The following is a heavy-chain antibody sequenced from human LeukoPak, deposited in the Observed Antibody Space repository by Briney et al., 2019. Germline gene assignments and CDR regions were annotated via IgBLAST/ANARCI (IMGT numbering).Heavy chain of an antibody. J-gene: IGHJ5*02. CDR1: GGSFSGYY. CDR2: INHSGST. Sequence: SETLSLTCAVYGGSFSGYYWSWIRQPPGKGLEWIGEINHSGSTNYNPSLKSRVTISVDTSKNQFSLKLSSVTAADTAVYYCAINSSGRFDPWGQGTLVTVSS. CDR3: AINSSGRFDP. V-gene: IGHV4-34*01. D-gene: IGHD6-19*01.